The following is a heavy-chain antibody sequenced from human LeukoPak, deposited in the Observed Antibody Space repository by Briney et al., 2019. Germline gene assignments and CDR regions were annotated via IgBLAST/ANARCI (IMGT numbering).Heavy chain of an antibody. V-gene: IGHV3-7*01. D-gene: IGHD3-16*01. Sequence: GGSLRLSCAASGFTFSSYWMSWVRQAPGKGLEWVANIKQDGSEKYYVDSVKGRFTISRDNAKNSLYLQMSSLRAEDTAVYYCARGGDYAWFDPWGQGTLVTVSS. CDR2: IKQDGSEK. J-gene: IGHJ5*02. CDR3: ARGGDYAWFDP. CDR1: GFTFSSYW.